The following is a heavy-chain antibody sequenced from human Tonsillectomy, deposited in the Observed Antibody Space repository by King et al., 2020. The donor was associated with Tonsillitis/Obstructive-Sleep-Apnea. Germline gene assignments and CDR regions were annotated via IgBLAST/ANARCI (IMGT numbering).Heavy chain of an antibody. V-gene: IGHV3-23*04. D-gene: IGHD3-22*01. J-gene: IGHJ4*02. CDR1: GFTFSSYS. CDR2: ISGGGGST. CDR3: AKSGGITTAPIDY. Sequence: VQLVESGGGLVQPGGSLKISCAASGFTFSSYSMTWVRQAPGKGLEWVSGISGGGGSTNYADSVKGRFTISRDNSKNTLYLQMNSLRAEDTAVYYCAKSGGITTAPIDYWGQGTLVTVSS.